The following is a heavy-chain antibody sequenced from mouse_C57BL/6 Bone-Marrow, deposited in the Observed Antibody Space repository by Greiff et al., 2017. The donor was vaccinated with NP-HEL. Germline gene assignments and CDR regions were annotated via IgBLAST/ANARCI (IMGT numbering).Heavy chain of an antibody. J-gene: IGHJ3*02. CDR2: INPYNGGT. D-gene: IGHD1-1*01. Sequence: VQLKESGPVLVKPGASVKMSCKASGYTFTDYYMNWVKQSHGKSLEWIGVINPYNGGTSYNQKFKGKATLTVDKSSSTAYMELSSLTSEDSAVYYCAKGARFTTVVATRWGQGTLVTVSA. V-gene: IGHV1-19*01. CDR3: AKGARFTTVVATR. CDR1: GYTFTDYY.